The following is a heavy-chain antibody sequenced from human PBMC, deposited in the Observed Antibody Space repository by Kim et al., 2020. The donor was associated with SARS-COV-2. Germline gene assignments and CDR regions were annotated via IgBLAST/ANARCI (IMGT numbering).Heavy chain of an antibody. CDR3: ARRGWIAAASPLYYYYM. D-gene: IGHD6-13*01. CDR2: ISYDGSNK. V-gene: IGHV3-30*04. CDR1: GFTFSSYA. Sequence: GGSLRLSCAASGFTFSSYAMHWVRQAPGKGLEWVAVISYDGSNKYYADSVKGRFTISRDNSKNTLYLQMNSLRAEDTAVYYCARRGWIAAASPLYYYYM. J-gene: IGHJ6*03.